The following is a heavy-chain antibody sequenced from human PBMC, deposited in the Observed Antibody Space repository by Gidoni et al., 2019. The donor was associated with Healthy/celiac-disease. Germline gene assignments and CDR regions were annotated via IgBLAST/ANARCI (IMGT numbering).Heavy chain of an antibody. D-gene: IGHD5-12*01. CDR2: ISYDGSNK. J-gene: IGHJ4*02. V-gene: IGHV3-30-3*01. Sequence: QVQLVESGGGVVQPGRSLRLSCAASGFTFSSYAMHWVRHAPGKGLEWVAVISYDGSNKYYADSVKGRFTISRENSKNTLYLQRNSLRAEDTAVYYCARGPGYSGYDGPFDYWGQGTLVTVSS. CDR3: ARGPGYSGYDGPFDY. CDR1: GFTFSSYA.